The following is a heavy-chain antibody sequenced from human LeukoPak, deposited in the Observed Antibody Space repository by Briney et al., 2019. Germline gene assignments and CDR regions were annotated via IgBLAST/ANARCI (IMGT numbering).Heavy chain of an antibody. CDR1: GYTFTTYG. CDR2: INTNTGNP. Sequence: ASVKVSCKASGYTFTTYGMNWVRQAPGQGLEWMGWINTNTGNPTYAQGFTGRFIFSLDTSVSTAYLQISSLKAEDTAVYYRARLRGREYFDYWGQGTLVTVSS. J-gene: IGHJ4*02. V-gene: IGHV7-4-1*02. D-gene: IGHD3-16*01. CDR3: ARLRGREYFDY.